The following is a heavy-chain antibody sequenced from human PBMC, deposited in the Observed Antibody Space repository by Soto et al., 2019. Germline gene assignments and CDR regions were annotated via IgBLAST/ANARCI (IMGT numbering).Heavy chain of an antibody. CDR2: IYSGGST. J-gene: IGHJ6*02. V-gene: IGHV3-53*01. CDR3: ARGLSRWEYYYYGMDV. Sequence: EVQLVESGGGLIQPGGSLRLSCAASGFTVSSNYMSWVRQAPGKGLEWVSVIYSGGSTYYADSVKGRFTISRDNSKNTLYRQMNSLRAEDTAVYYCARGLSRWEYYYYGMDVWGQGTTVTVSS. CDR1: GFTVSSNY. D-gene: IGHD3-16*02.